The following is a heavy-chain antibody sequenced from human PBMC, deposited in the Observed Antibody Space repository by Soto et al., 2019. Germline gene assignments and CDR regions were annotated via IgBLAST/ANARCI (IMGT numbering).Heavy chain of an antibody. CDR1: GGTFTDYT. V-gene: IGHV1-69*02. Sequence: QVQLVQSGAEVKKPGSSVKVSCKASGGTFTDYTITWVRQAPGQGREWMGRIIPVLDLSNYAQKFQGRVTITADKSTTTSYMDLSGLTSEDTAVYYCAKKLGPSAFDLWGRGTLVTVSS. J-gene: IGHJ2*01. CDR2: IIPVLDLS. D-gene: IGHD1-26*01. CDR3: AKKLGPSAFDL.